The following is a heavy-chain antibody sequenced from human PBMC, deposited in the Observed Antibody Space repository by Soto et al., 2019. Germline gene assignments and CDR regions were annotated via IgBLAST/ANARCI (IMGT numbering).Heavy chain of an antibody. CDR2: IISGGSRV. V-gene: IGHV3-74*01. Sequence: LRLSCAASGFMFSHDWMNWVRQGPGKGLEWIARIISGGSRVTYADSVEGRFTITRDNAKNMLFLEMHSLTVEDTAVYYCARERTSKGGLDVWGQGTTVTVSS. CDR1: GFMFSHDW. CDR3: ARERTSKGGLDV. J-gene: IGHJ6*02.